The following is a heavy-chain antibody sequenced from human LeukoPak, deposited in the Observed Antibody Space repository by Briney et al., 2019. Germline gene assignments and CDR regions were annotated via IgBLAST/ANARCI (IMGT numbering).Heavy chain of an antibody. Sequence: PGGSLRLSCAASGFTFSTYSMKWVRQAPGKGLEWVSYISDSGAMYYADSVRGRFTISRENAQNSLFLQMNSLRAEDTAVYHCAAGTLHFDYWGQGTLVTVSS. CDR1: GFTFSTYS. V-gene: IGHV3-48*01. CDR3: AAGTLHFDY. J-gene: IGHJ4*02. D-gene: IGHD1-1*01. CDR2: ISDSGAM.